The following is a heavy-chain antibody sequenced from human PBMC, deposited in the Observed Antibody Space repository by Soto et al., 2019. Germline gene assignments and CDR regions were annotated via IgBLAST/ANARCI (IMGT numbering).Heavy chain of an antibody. CDR1: GYTFSSYG. D-gene: IGHD1-26*01. J-gene: IGHJ6*03. CDR2: ISAYNGKT. Sequence: QVQLVQSGAEVKKPAASVKVSCKASGYTFSSYGISWVRQAPGQGLEWMGWISAYNGKTNYAQKLQGRVTMTTDTTTSTAYMELRRMRSDDTSVYYCARWKWGWPMDVWGKGTTVTVSS. V-gene: IGHV1-18*01. CDR3: ARWKWGWPMDV.